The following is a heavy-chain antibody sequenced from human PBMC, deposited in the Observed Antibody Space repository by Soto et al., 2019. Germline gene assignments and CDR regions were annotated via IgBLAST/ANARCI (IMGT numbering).Heavy chain of an antibody. CDR2: TSYDGSDK. CDR1: GFTFSSYG. CDR3: AKDYYGSGSYLGGMDV. Sequence: QVQLVESGGGVVQPGRSLRLSCVASGFTFSSYGIHWVRQAPGKGLVWVAVTSYDGSDKYYADSVTGRFTISRDNSENTLYLQMNSLRSEDSAVYYSAKDYYGSGSYLGGMDVWGQGTTVTVSS. J-gene: IGHJ6*02. V-gene: IGHV3-30*18. D-gene: IGHD3-10*01.